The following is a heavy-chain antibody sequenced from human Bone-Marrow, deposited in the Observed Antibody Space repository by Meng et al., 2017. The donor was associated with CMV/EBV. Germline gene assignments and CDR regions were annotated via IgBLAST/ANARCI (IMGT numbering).Heavy chain of an antibody. D-gene: IGHD6-19*01. CDR3: ARVGWLVPSSGFDY. CDR2: ISAYNGNT. CDR1: GYTFTSYG. V-gene: IGHV1-18*01. Sequence: QVHLVQSGAEVKKPGDSGKVSGKASGYTFTSYGISWVRQAPGQGLEWMGWISAYNGNTNYAQKLQGRVTMTTDTSTSTAYMELRSLRSDDTAVYYCARVGWLVPSSGFDYWGQGTLVTVSS. J-gene: IGHJ4*02.